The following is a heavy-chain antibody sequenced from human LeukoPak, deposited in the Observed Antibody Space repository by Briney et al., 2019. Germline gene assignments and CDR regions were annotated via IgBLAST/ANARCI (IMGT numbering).Heavy chain of an antibody. CDR1: GGSISSYY. J-gene: IGHJ6*03. V-gene: IGHV4-4*07. CDR2: IYTSGST. CDR3: PRVKNLGGYYYYYYMDV. D-gene: IGHD3-16*01. Sequence: SETLSLTCTVSGGSISSYYWSWIRQPAGKGLEWIGRIYTSGSTNYNPSLKSRVTMSVDTSKNQFSLKLSSVTAADKAMYYYPRVKNLGGYYYYYYMDVWGKGTTVTVSS.